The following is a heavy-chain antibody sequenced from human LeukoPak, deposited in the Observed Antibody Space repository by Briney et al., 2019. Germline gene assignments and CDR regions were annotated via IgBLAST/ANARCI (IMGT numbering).Heavy chain of an antibody. CDR3: ARAYHADSSGWGY. D-gene: IGHD3-22*01. J-gene: IGHJ4*02. CDR2: IKTDGSST. Sequence: GGSLRLSCAASGFTFNTYWMHWIRQAPGKGLEWVSRIKTDGSSTTYADSVKGRFTISRHNAKSTLYLQMNSLRAEDTAVYYCARAYHADSSGWGYWGQGTLVTVSS. V-gene: IGHV3-74*01. CDR1: GFTFNTYW.